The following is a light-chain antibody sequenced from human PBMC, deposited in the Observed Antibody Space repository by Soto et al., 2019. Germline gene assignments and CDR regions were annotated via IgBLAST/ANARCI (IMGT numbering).Light chain of an antibody. Sequence: EIVMTQSPATLSVSPGERVTLSCRASQSISRNLAWYQQKPGHAPRLLIYAASTRATGLPARFSGSGSGTEFTLTISSLQSEYFAVYYCQQYGSSLTFGGGTKVDIK. V-gene: IGKV3-15*01. CDR2: AAS. CDR3: QQYGSSLT. CDR1: QSISRN. J-gene: IGKJ4*01.